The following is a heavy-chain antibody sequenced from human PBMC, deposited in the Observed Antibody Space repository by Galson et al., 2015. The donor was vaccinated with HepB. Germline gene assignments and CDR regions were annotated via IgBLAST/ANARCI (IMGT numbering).Heavy chain of an antibody. Sequence: SLRLSCAASGFTFGDYAMSWVRQAPGKGLGWVGFIRSKAYGGTTEYAASVKGRFTISRDDSKSIAYLQMNSLKTEDTAVYYCTRDELILWFGEYTPAPMDVWGQGTTVTVSS. CDR3: TRDELILWFGEYTPAPMDV. CDR2: IRSKAYGGTT. J-gene: IGHJ6*02. D-gene: IGHD3-10*01. V-gene: IGHV3-49*04. CDR1: GFTFGDYA.